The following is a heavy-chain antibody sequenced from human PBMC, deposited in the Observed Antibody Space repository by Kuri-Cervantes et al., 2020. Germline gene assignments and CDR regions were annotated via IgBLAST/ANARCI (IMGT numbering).Heavy chain of an antibody. D-gene: IGHD3-22*01. CDR2: ISAYNDST. CDR3: ASDYDSSGYYRP. Sequence: ASVKVSCKASGYTFTSYGISWVRQAPGQGLEWMGWISAYNDSTNYAQKFQGRVTITRDTSASTAYMELSSLRSEDTAVYYCASDYDSSGYYRPWGQGTLVTVSS. CDR1: GYTFTSYG. V-gene: IGHV1-18*01. J-gene: IGHJ5*02.